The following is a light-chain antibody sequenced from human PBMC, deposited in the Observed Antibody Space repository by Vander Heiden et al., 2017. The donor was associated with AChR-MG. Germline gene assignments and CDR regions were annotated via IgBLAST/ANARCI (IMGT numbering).Light chain of an antibody. CDR2: GTS. Sequence: EIVLTQSPGTLSLSLGERATLSCRASQSVSSSYIAWYQQKPGQAPRLLIYGTSGGATGIPDRFGGSRSRTDFTLTISRLEPEEFAVYYCQQYGSSPPMYTFGQGTKLEIK. CDR1: QSVSSSY. CDR3: QQYGSSPPMYT. V-gene: IGKV3-20*01. J-gene: IGKJ2*01.